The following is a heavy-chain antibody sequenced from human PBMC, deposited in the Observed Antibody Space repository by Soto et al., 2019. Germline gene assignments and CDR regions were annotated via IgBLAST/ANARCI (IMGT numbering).Heavy chain of an antibody. V-gene: IGHV4-34*01. Sequence: SETLSLTCAVYGGAFSGYYWSWIRQPPGKGLEWIGEINHSGSTNYNPSLKSRVTISVDTSKNQFSLKLSSVTAADTAVYYCARGGRRATMVRGVRLGYYGMDVWGQGTTVTVSS. D-gene: IGHD3-10*01. J-gene: IGHJ6*02. CDR2: INHSGST. CDR3: ARGGRRATMVRGVRLGYYGMDV. CDR1: GGAFSGYY.